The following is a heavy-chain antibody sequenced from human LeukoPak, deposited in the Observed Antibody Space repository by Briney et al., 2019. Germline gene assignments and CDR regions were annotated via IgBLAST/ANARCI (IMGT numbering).Heavy chain of an antibody. CDR3: ARDQVRDSYGLDDEYYFDY. D-gene: IGHD5-18*01. J-gene: IGHJ4*02. V-gene: IGHV4-61*02. Sequence: SETLSLTCTVSGGSISSSSYYWSWIRQPAGKGLEWIGRIYTSGSTNYNPSLKSRVTVSVDTSKNQFSLKLSSVTAADTAVYYCARDQVRDSYGLDDEYYFDYWGQGTLVTVSS. CDR2: IYTSGST. CDR1: GGSISSSSYY.